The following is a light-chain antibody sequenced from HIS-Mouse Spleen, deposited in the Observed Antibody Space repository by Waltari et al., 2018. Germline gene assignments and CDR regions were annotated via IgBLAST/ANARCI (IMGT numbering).Light chain of an antibody. CDR2: EVS. CDR1: ALPKKY. J-gene: IGLJ2*01. Sequence: SYELTQPPSVSVSPGQTARITCAGDALPKKYAYWYPQKSGQAPVLVSYEVSKRPSGLRERFYGSSSGTMATLTISGDQVEDEADYCGYSTDSSGNHRVFGGGTKLTVL. V-gene: IGLV3-10*01. CDR3: YSTDSSGNHRV.